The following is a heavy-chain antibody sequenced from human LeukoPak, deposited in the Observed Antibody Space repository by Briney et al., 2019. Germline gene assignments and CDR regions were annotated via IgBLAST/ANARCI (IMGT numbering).Heavy chain of an antibody. J-gene: IGHJ4*02. CDR2: INHSGST. Sequence: SETLSLTCAVYGGSFSGYYWSWIRQPPGKGLEWIGEINHSGSTNYNPSLKSRVTISVNKSKNQFSLKLTSVTAADTAVYYCARGAYYYESSGYSPDYWGQGTLVTVSS. D-gene: IGHD3-22*01. V-gene: IGHV4-34*01. CDR3: ARGAYYYESSGYSPDY. CDR1: GGSFSGYY.